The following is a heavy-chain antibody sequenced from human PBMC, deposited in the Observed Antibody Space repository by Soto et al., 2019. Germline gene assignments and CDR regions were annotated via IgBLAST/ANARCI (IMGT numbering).Heavy chain of an antibody. V-gene: IGHV4-39*01. CDR2: IYYSGST. J-gene: IGHJ4*02. D-gene: IGHD6-19*01. Sequence: QLQLQESGPGLVKPSETLSLTCTVSGGSISSSSYYWGWIRQPPGKGLEWIGSIYYSGSTYYNPSLKSRVTISVDTSKNQFSLKLSAVTAADTAVYYCARQDGWYSSGWWPGVTFAYWGQGTLVTVSS. CDR3: ARQDGWYSSGWWPGVTFAY. CDR1: GGSISSSSYY.